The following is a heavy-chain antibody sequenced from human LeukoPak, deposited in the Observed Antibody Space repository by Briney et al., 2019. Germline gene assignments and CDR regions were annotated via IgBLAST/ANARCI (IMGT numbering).Heavy chain of an antibody. CDR2: IYYSGST. CDR3: ARGLSRGSSSSGAFDI. D-gene: IGHD6-6*01. CDR1: GGSISSYY. Sequence: SETLSLTCAVYGGSISSYYWSWIRQPPGKGLEWIGYIYYSGSTNYNPSLKSRVTISVDTSKNQFSLKLSSVTAADTAVYYCARGLSRGSSSSGAFDIWGQGTMVTVSS. V-gene: IGHV4-59*01. J-gene: IGHJ3*02.